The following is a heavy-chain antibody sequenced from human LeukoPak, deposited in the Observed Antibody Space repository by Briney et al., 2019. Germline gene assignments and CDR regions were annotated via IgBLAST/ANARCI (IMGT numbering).Heavy chain of an antibody. CDR2: ISGSGGST. CDR3: AKNSGYYPGPYYFDY. Sequence: PGGSLRLSCAASGFTVSSNYMSWVRQAPGKGLEWVSAISGSGGSTYYADSVKGRFTISRDNSKNTLYLQMNSLRAEDTAVYYCAKNSGYYPGPYYFDYWGQGTLVTVSS. CDR1: GFTVSSNY. D-gene: IGHD3-22*01. V-gene: IGHV3-23*01. J-gene: IGHJ4*02.